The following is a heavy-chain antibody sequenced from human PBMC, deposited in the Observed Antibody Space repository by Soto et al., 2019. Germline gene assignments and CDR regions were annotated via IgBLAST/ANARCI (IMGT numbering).Heavy chain of an antibody. J-gene: IGHJ4*02. D-gene: IGHD6-6*01. CDR2: ISGSGGST. CDR3: AKDKWDSSLIQFDY. Sequence: GESLKISCAASGFTFSSYAMSWVRQAPGKGLEWVSAISGSGGSTYYADSVKGRFTISRDNSKNTLYLQMNSLRAEDTAVYYCAKDKWDSSLIQFDYWGQGTLVTVSS. CDR1: GFTFSSYA. V-gene: IGHV3-23*01.